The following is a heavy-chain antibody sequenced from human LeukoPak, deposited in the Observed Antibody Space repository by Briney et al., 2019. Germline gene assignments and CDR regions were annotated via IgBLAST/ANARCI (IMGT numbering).Heavy chain of an antibody. V-gene: IGHV1-2*02. J-gene: IGHJ4*02. CDR3: ARGVFEAAAGDY. CDR2: INPNSGGT. CDR1: GYTFTGYY. Sequence: ASVKVSCKASGYTFTGYYMHWVRQAPGQGLEWMGWINPNSGGTNYAQKFQGRVTMTRDTSISTAYMELSRLRSDGTAVYYCARGVFEAAAGDYWGQGTLVTVSS. D-gene: IGHD6-13*01.